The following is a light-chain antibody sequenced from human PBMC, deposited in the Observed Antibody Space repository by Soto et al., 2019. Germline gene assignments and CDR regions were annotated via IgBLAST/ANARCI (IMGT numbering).Light chain of an antibody. CDR1: SSDVGGYNH. CDR2: EVS. Sequence: QSALTQPASVSGSPGQSITISCTGTSSDVGGYNHVSWYQQHQGKAPKLMIYEVSNRPSGVSNRFSGSKSGNTASLSISGLQAETEADYYCSSYTTRSTWMFVVGTKINVL. CDR3: SSYTTRSTWM. V-gene: IGLV2-14*01. J-gene: IGLJ3*02.